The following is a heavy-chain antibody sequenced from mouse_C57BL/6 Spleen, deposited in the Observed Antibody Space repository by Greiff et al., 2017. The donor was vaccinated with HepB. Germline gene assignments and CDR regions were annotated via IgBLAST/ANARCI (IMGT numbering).Heavy chain of an antibody. J-gene: IGHJ2*01. CDR2: ISDGGSYT. CDR3: AREGLWSVDY. D-gene: IGHD6-1*01. Sequence: EVQVVESGGGLVKPGGSLKLSCAASGFTFSSYAMSWVRQTPEKRLEWVATISDGGSYTYYPDNVKGRFTISRDNAKNNLYLQMSHLKSEDTAMYYCAREGLWSVDYWGQGTTLTVSS. CDR1: GFTFSSYA. V-gene: IGHV5-4*01.